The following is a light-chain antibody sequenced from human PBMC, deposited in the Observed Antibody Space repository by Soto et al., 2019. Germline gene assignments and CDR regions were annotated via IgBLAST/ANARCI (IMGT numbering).Light chain of an antibody. V-gene: IGKV3-11*01. Sequence: EIVLTQSPATLSLSPGERATLSCRASQSVSRYLAWYQQKPGQAPRLLIYDTSHRATGIPARFSGSGSGTDFTLTISSLEPEDFTVYYCQQRSSWPTFGGGTKVAIK. CDR3: QQRSSWPT. CDR1: QSVSRY. CDR2: DTS. J-gene: IGKJ4*01.